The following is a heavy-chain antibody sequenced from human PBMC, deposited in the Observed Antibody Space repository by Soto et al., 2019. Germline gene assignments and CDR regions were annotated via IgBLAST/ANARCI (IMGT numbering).Heavy chain of an antibody. V-gene: IGHV4-31*03. D-gene: IGHD2-21*01. J-gene: IGHJ3*02. Sequence: PSETLSLTCTVSGGSISNGGYYWSWIRQHPGKGLEWIGYIYYSGSTYYNPSLKSRVTISVDTSQNQFSLKLSSVTAADTAVYYCARHGPHSPNEVFDIWGQGTVVTVSS. CDR3: ARHGPHSPNEVFDI. CDR2: IYYSGST. CDR1: GGSISNGGYY.